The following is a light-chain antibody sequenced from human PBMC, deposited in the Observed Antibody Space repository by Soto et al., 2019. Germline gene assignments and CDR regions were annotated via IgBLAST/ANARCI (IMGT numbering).Light chain of an antibody. CDR3: VLYMGSGIWV. CDR1: SGSVSTSYY. J-gene: IGLJ3*02. V-gene: IGLV8-61*01. CDR2: NTN. Sequence: QTVVTQEPSFSVSPGGTVTLTCGLTSGSVSTSYYPSWNQQTPGQAPRTLIYNTNTRSSGVPVRFSGSILGNKAALTITGAQADDESDYYCVLYMGSGIWVFGGGTQLTVL.